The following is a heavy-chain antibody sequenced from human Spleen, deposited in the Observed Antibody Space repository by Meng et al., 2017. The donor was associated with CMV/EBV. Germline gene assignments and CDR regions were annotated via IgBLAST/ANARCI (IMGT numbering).Heavy chain of an antibody. CDR3: ARGWGMIVSSRPLGWFDP. V-gene: IGHV3-53*01. Sequence: FTVSNGYMSWVRQAPGKGLEQVSVIYSGDSTFYADSVKGRFSISRDNSKNTLYLQMNGLRAEDTAVYYCARGWGMIVSSRPLGWFDPWGQGTLVTVSS. CDR1: FTVSNGY. J-gene: IGHJ5*02. CDR2: IYSGDST. D-gene: IGHD3-22*01.